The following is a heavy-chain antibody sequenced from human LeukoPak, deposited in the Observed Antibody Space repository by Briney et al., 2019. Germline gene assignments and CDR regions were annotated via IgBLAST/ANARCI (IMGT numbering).Heavy chain of an antibody. J-gene: IGHJ6*02. CDR1: GFTFDDYT. CDR3: AKGLRYRHAYYYGMDV. V-gene: IGHV3-43*01. D-gene: IGHD3-9*01. Sequence: GGSLRPSCATSGFTFDDYTMHWARQAPGKGLEWVSLISWDGGSTYYADSVKGRFTISRDNSKNSLYLQMNSLRTEDTALYYCAKGLRYRHAYYYGMDVWGQGTTVTVSS. CDR2: ISWDGGST.